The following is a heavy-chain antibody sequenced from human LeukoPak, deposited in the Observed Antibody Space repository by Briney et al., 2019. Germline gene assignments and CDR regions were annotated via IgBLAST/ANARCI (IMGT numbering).Heavy chain of an antibody. D-gene: IGHD1-20*01. V-gene: IGHV3-74*01. CDR3: LRDLNWSLDQ. CDR1: GFTFSNYM. CDR2: IKSDGITI. J-gene: IGHJ4*02. Sequence: GGSLRLSCAASGFTFSNYMMHWVRQAPGKGLVWVSRIKSDGITITYADSVKGRFTISRDNARNTLYLQMNSLRAEDTAVYYCLRDLNWSLDQWGQGTLVTVSS.